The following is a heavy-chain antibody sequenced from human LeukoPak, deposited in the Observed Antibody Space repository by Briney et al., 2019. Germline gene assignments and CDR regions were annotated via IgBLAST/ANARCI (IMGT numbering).Heavy chain of an antibody. J-gene: IGHJ4*02. CDR1: GFTFSSYW. CDR2: IYSGGNT. CDR3: ARDGGGVLGY. Sequence: GGSLRLSCAASGFTFSSYWMHWVRQAPGKGLEWVSVIYSGGNTHYIDSVKGRFTISRDNSKNTLYLQMNNLRAEDTAMYYCARDGGGVLGYWGQGTLVTVSS. D-gene: IGHD2-8*02. V-gene: IGHV3-53*01.